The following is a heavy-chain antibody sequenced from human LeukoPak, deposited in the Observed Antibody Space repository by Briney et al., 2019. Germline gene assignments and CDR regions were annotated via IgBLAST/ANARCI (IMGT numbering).Heavy chain of an antibody. J-gene: IGHJ4*02. CDR2: IYYSGST. CDR1: GGSISNRNHY. Sequence: TSETLSLTCTVSGGSISNRNHYWGWIRQPPGKGLEWIGSIYYSGSTYYKPSLKSRVTISVDTSRNQFSLKLSSVTAADTAVYYCARTKWGYYFDYWGQGTLVTVSS. D-gene: IGHD2-15*01. CDR3: ARTKWGYYFDY. V-gene: IGHV4-39*07.